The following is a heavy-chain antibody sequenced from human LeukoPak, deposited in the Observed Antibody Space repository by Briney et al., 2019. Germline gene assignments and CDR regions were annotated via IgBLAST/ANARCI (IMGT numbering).Heavy chain of an antibody. Sequence: GGSLRLSCAASGFTFRSYGMHWVRQAPGKGLEWVAVISYDGSHKYYADFVKGRFSISRDNSKNTLYLQMNSLRADDTAVYYCAKGARGDTVTSIVGLNWFDPWGQGTLVTVSS. D-gene: IGHD4-17*01. J-gene: IGHJ5*02. CDR2: ISYDGSHK. V-gene: IGHV3-30*18. CDR1: GFTFRSYG. CDR3: AKGARGDTVTSIVGLNWFDP.